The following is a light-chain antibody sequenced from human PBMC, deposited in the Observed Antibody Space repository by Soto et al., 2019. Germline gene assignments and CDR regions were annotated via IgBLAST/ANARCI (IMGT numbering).Light chain of an antibody. J-gene: IGLJ1*01. CDR1: SSHIGTSS. V-gene: IGLV1-44*01. Sequence: HPHSSSRAPGQRVHTTCSGKSSHIGTSSVHWFQQLPGTAPKLLISTTNQRPSGVPERFSGSKSGTSASLAISGLQSEDEADYYCAAWDDSLNGHVFGTGTKVTVL. CDR2: TTN. CDR3: AAWDDSLNGHV.